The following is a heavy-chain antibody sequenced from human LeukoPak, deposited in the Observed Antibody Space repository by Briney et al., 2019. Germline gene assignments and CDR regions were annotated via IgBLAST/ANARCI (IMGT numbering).Heavy chain of an antibody. CDR3: TRATIPPAGIDY. CDR2: ISTYTGET. CDR1: GYTFTSYG. J-gene: IGHJ4*02. Sequence: AAVNVSCKASGYTFTSYGVSWVRQAPGQGLEWMGWISTYTGETNYAQKLQGRLTMTTDTSALTAFMELRSLTSDDTAVYYCTRATIPPAGIDYWGQGTLVTVSS. D-gene: IGHD6-13*01. V-gene: IGHV1-18*01.